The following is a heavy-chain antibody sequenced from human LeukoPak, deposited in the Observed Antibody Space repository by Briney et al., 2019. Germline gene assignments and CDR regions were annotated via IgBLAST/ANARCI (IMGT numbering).Heavy chain of an antibody. J-gene: IGHJ4*02. D-gene: IGHD6-13*01. CDR2: ISPNSGGT. Sequence: EASVKVSCKASGYTFTGYYMHWVRQAPGQGLEWMGWISPNSGGTNYAQRFQGRVTMTRDTSISTAYMDLSRLRSDDTAVYYCARDMSSRPPRTFDYWGQGTLVTVSS. CDR1: GYTFTGYY. CDR3: ARDMSSRPPRTFDY. V-gene: IGHV1-2*02.